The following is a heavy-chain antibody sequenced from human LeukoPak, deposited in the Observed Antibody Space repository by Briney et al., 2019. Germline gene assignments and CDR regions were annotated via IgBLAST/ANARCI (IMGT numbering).Heavy chain of an antibody. D-gene: IGHD2-2*01. V-gene: IGHV3-30*04. CDR2: ISYDGSNK. CDR3: ARLIVVPAAPTDY. J-gene: IGHJ4*02. Sequence: PGRSLRLSYAASGFAFSSYAMHWVRQAPGKGLEWVAVISYDGSNKYYADSVKGRFTISRDNSKNTLYLQMNSLRAEDTAVYYCARLIVVPAAPTDYWGQGTLVTVSS. CDR1: GFAFSSYA.